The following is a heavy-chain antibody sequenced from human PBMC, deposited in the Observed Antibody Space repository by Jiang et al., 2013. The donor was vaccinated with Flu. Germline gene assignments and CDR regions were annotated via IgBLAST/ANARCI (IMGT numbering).Heavy chain of an antibody. CDR2: IYYSGNT. CDR3: ARRPSRYCSSTSCPKGWFDP. D-gene: IGHD2-2*01. Sequence: LLKPSETLSLTCTVSGGSLSSFYLNWIRLPPGRGMEWIGHIYYSGNTYYNPSLKSRVTISVDTSKNQFSLKLSSVTAADTAVYYCARRPSRYCSSTSCPKGWFDPWGQGTLVTVSS. CDR1: GGSLSSFY. J-gene: IGHJ5*02. V-gene: IGHV4-59*12.